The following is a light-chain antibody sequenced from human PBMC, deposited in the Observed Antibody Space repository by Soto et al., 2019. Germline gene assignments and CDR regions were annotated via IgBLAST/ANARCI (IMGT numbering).Light chain of an antibody. Sequence: EIVITQSPATLSVYPGERATLSCRASQSVSSNLAWYQQKPGQAPRLLIYGASTRATGIPDRFSGSGSETDFTLTINRLEPEDFAVYYCQYYGNSRITFGQGTRLEI. CDR2: GAS. J-gene: IGKJ5*01. V-gene: IGKV3-15*01. CDR3: QYYGNSRIT. CDR1: QSVSSN.